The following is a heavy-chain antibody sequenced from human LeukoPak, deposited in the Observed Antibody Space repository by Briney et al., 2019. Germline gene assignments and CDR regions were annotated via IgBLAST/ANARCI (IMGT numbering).Heavy chain of an antibody. CDR3: ATTGYCSGGSCYYVYYYYYMDV. J-gene: IGHJ6*03. D-gene: IGHD2-15*01. V-gene: IGHV1-18*01. Sequence: AAVNVSCKASGYTFTSYCISWVRQAPGQGLEWMGWISAYKCNTNYAQKLQGRVTMTPEKPTSTAYMELSSLRSEDTAVYYCATTGYCSGGSCYYVYYYYYMDVWGKGNTVTVSS. CDR2: ISAYKCNT. CDR1: GYTFTSYC.